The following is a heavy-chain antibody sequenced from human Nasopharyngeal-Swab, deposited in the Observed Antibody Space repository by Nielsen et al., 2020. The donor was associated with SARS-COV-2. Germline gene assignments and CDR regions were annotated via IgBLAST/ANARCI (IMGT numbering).Heavy chain of an antibody. V-gene: IGHV3-21*01. CDR2: ISSSSSDI. CDR1: GFRDYG. Sequence: GESLKISCVDSGFRDYGMNWVRQAPGKGLEWVSSISSSSSDIYYADSVKGRFTISRDSAKNSLYLQMNNLRAEDTAVYYCARGYCSSGSCYAKHYGMDVWGQGTTVTVSS. D-gene: IGHD2-15*01. J-gene: IGHJ6*02. CDR3: ARGYCSSGSCYAKHYGMDV.